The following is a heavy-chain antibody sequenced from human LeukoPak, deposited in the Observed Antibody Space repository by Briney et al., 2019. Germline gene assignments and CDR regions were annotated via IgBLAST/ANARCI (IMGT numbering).Heavy chain of an antibody. D-gene: IGHD3-3*01. CDR1: GGSISSNY. Sequence: SETLSLTCTVSGGSISSNYWSWIRQSPRKGLEWIGYIYYRGSTDYNPSLKSRVTISVDTSKNQFSLKLSSVTAADTAVYYCARQNYDEVNYYYYGLDVWGQGTTVTVSS. CDR2: IYYRGST. V-gene: IGHV4-59*08. J-gene: IGHJ6*02. CDR3: ARQNYDEVNYYYYGLDV.